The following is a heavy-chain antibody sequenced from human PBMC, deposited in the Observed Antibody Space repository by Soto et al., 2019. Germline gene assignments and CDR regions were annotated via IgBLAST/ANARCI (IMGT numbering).Heavy chain of an antibody. V-gene: IGHV1-69*12. CDR1: GGTFSSYA. D-gene: IGHD6-6*01. CDR3: ARHRGAAARLFDC. CDR2: IIPIFGTA. Sequence: QVQLVQSGAEVKKPGSSVKVSCKASGGTFSSYAISWVRQAPGQGLEWMGGIIPIFGTANYAQKFQGRVTINADDSTSTVDMELSRQRTEDTAVSYCARHRGAAARLFDCWGQGTLVTVSS. J-gene: IGHJ4*02.